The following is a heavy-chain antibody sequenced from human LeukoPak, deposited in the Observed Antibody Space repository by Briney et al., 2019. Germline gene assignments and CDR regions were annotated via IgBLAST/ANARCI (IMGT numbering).Heavy chain of an antibody. CDR2: IYYSGST. CDR3: ARVLFNYDILTGYTAFDI. CDR1: GGSISSSSYY. J-gene: IGHJ3*02. D-gene: IGHD3-9*01. Sequence: KTSETLSLTCTVSGGSISSSSYYWGWIRQPPGKGLEWIGSIYYSGSTYYNPSLKSRVTISVDTSKNQFSLKLSSVTAADTAVYYCARVLFNYDILTGYTAFDIWGQGTMVTVSS. V-gene: IGHV4-39*07.